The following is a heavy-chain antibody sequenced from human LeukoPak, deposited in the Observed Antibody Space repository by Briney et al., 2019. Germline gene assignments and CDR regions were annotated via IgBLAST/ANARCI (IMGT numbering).Heavy chain of an antibody. CDR2: ISGSGGST. Sequence: PGGSLRLSCAASGFTFSSYAMSWVRQAPGKGLEWVSAISGSGGSTYYADSVKGRFTISRDNSKNTLYLQMNSLRAEDTAVYYCAKSGGYEYALRGTLYWGQGTLVTVSS. V-gene: IGHV3-23*01. CDR3: AKSGGYEYALRGTLY. D-gene: IGHD5-12*01. J-gene: IGHJ4*02. CDR1: GFTFSSYA.